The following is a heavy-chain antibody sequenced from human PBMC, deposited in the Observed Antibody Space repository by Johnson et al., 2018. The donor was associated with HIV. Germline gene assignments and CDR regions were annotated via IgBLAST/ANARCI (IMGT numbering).Heavy chain of an antibody. CDR2: IYSGGTT. V-gene: IGHV3-66*01. CDR3: AREALPRGLQSSFGGAFDI. J-gene: IGHJ3*02. D-gene: IGHD3-16*01. CDR1: GFNVSTNN. Sequence: VQLVESGGWLIQPGGSLGLSCAASGFNVSTNNMNWVRQAPGKGLEWVAIIYSGGTTYYADSVKGRFTISRDTSENTVHLQMNDLRAEDTAVYYCAREALPRGLQSSFGGAFDIWGQGTMVTVSS.